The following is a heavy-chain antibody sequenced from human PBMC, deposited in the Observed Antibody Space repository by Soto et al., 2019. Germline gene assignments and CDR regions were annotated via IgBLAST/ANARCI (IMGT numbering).Heavy chain of an antibody. CDR1: NGSIGGFY. Sequence: SETLSLTCSISNGSIGGFYWNWIRQSPEKGLEWIGQIYFSGSTIYSPSFQSRVTLSVDSSKSQVALRLTSVTAADTAVYFCARASGLSIYNWLDPWGQGILVTVYS. J-gene: IGHJ5*02. CDR3: ARASGLSIYNWLDP. D-gene: IGHD3-10*01. CDR2: IYFSGST. V-gene: IGHV4-59*01.